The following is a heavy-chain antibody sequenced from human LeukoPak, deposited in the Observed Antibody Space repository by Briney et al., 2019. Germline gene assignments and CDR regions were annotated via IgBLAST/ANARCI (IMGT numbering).Heavy chain of an antibody. Sequence: GGSLRLSCAASRFTFSSYWMSWVRQAPGKGLEWAANINQDGSEKYYVDSVKGRFTIPRDNGKNSLYLQMNSLRAEDTAVYYCARLVIVGAAYYFDYWGQGTLVTVSS. J-gene: IGHJ4*02. CDR3: ARLVIVGAAYYFDY. CDR1: RFTFSSYW. CDR2: INQDGSEK. D-gene: IGHD1-26*01. V-gene: IGHV3-7*01.